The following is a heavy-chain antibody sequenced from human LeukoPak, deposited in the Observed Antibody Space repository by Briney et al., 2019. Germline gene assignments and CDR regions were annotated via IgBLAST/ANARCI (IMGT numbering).Heavy chain of an antibody. CDR3: ASSEGRYCGGDCYFPPFDY. Sequence: ASVKVSCKASGGTFSSYAISWVRQAPGQGLEWMGGIIPIFGTANYAQKFQGRVTITADESTSTAYMELSSLRSEDTAVYYRASSEGRYCGGDCYFPPFDYWGQGTLVTVSS. CDR2: IIPIFGTA. V-gene: IGHV1-69*13. J-gene: IGHJ4*02. D-gene: IGHD2-21*02. CDR1: GGTFSSYA.